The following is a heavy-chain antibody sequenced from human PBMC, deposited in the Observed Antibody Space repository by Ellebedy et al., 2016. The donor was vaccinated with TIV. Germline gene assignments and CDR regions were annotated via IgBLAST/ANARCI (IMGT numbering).Heavy chain of an antibody. Sequence: GESLKISCAASGFSFSSYWMSWVRQAPGKALEWVANINQDGGQKYYVDSVTGRFTISRDNAKNSLYLQMNSLRAEDTAVYYCATDGSYGDYLSPTHAFVMWGQGTLVTVSA. CDR1: GFSFSSYW. CDR3: ATDGSYGDYLSPTHAFVM. V-gene: IGHV3-7*01. CDR2: INQDGGQK. D-gene: IGHD4-17*01. J-gene: IGHJ3*02.